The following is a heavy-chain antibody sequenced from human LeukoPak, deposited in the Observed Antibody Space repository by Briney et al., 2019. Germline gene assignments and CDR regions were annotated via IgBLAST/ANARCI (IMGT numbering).Heavy chain of an antibody. Sequence: PGGSLRLSCAASGFTSSSYWMHWVRQAPGKGLVWVSRINSDGSSTSYADSVKGRFTISRDNAKNTLYLQMNSLRAEDTAVYYCARDGDGDYVDYWGQGTLVTVSS. CDR2: INSDGSST. J-gene: IGHJ4*02. CDR3: ARDGDGDYVDY. V-gene: IGHV3-74*01. D-gene: IGHD2-21*02. CDR1: GFTSSSYW.